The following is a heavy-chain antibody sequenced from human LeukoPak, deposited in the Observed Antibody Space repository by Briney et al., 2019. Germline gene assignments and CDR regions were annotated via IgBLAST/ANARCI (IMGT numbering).Heavy chain of an antibody. CDR3: AKGTTVTTVAYFDY. CDR1: GFTFSSYG. D-gene: IGHD4-17*01. CDR2: ISYDGSNK. V-gene: IGHV3-30*18. Sequence: GGSPRLSCAASGFTFSSYGMHWVRQAPGKGLEWVAVISYDGSNKYYADSVKGRFTISRDNSKNTLYLQMNSLRAEDTAVYYCAKGTTVTTVAYFDYWGQGTLVTVSS. J-gene: IGHJ4*02.